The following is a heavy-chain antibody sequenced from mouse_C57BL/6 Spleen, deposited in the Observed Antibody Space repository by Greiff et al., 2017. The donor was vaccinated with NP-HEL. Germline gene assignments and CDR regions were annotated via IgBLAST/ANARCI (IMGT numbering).Heavy chain of an antibody. CDR2: ISDGGSYT. Sequence: EVHLVESGGGLVKPGGSLKLSCAASGFTFSSYAMSWVRQTPEKRLEWVATISDGGSYTYYPDNVKGRFTISRDNAKNNLYLQMSHLKSEDTAMYYCARDLVAYWGQGTLVTVSA. V-gene: IGHV5-4*01. CDR3: ARDLVAY. CDR1: GFTFSSYA. J-gene: IGHJ3*01.